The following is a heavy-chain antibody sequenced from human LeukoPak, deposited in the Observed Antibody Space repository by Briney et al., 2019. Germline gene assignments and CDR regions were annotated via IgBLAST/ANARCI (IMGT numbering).Heavy chain of an antibody. J-gene: IGHJ4*02. CDR1: GGSISSYY. CDR2: IYYSGST. D-gene: IGHD4-17*01. V-gene: IGHV4-59*01. Sequence: PSETLSLTCTVSGGSISSYYWSWIRQPPGKGLEWIGYIYYSGSTNYNPSLKSRVTISVDTSKNQFSLKLSSVTAADTAVYYCARWRGYGDYPLWGQGTLVTVSS. CDR3: ARWRGYGDYPL.